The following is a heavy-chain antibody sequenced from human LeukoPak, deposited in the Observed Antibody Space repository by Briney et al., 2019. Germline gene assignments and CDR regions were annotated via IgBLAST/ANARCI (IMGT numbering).Heavy chain of an antibody. Sequence: SETLSLTCTVSGGSISSANYYWTWIRQPAGKGLERIGRMYTSGSTHYNPSLKSRVTISVDTSKNQFSLKLSSVTAADTAVYYCARVVLEGIVGATGPWGQGTLVTVSS. V-gene: IGHV4-61*02. CDR3: ARVVLEGIVGATGP. CDR1: GGSISSANYY. D-gene: IGHD1-26*01. J-gene: IGHJ5*02. CDR2: MYTSGST.